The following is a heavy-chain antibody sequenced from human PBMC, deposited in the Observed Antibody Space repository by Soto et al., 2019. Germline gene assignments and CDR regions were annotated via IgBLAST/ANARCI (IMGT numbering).Heavy chain of an antibody. J-gene: IGHJ4*02. V-gene: IGHV3-33*01. CDR3: ARDYDSSGYPRYYFDY. CDR2: IWYDGSNK. CDR1: GFTFNTYG. D-gene: IGHD3-22*01. Sequence: QVQLVESGGGVVQPGRSLRLSCAASGFTFNTYGMHWVRQAPGKGLEWVAIIWYDGSNKYYADSVKGRFTISRDNSKNALYLQMNSLRADDTAVYYCARDYDSSGYPRYYFDYWGQGTLVTVSS.